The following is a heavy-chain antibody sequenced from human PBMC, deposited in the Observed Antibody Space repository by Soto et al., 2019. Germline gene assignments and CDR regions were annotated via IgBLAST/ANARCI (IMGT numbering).Heavy chain of an antibody. Sequence: QVQLVQSGAEVKKPGSSVKVSCKASGGTFSSYTISWVRQAPGQGLEWMGRIIPILGIANYAQKFQGRVTITADKSTSTAYMELSSLRSEDTAVYYCASPKTSDYGDSPLGDDAFDIWGQGTMVTVSS. CDR2: IIPILGIA. CDR3: ASPKTSDYGDSPLGDDAFDI. CDR1: GGTFSSYT. V-gene: IGHV1-69*02. J-gene: IGHJ3*02. D-gene: IGHD4-17*01.